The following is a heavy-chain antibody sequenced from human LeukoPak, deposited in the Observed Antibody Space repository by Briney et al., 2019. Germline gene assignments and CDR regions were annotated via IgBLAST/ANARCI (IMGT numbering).Heavy chain of an antibody. CDR1: GFTFSTYS. CDR3: ARAKYYDGSGYPNYFDP. J-gene: IGHJ5*02. V-gene: IGHV3-21*01. D-gene: IGHD3-22*01. Sequence: GGSLTLSCAASGFTFSTYSMNWVRQRPGKGLEWVSSITSSSGYRYYADSVEGRFTISRDNAKNSLYLQMNSLRAEDTAVYYCARAKYYDGSGYPNYFDPWGQGTLVTVSS. CDR2: ITSSSGYR.